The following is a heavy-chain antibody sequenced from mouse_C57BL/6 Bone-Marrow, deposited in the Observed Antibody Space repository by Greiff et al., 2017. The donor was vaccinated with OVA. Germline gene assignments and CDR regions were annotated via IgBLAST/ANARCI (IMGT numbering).Heavy chain of an antibody. D-gene: IGHD3-2*02. J-gene: IGHJ4*01. CDR1: GYTFTSYW. CDR3: ARSDSGYPYYYAMDY. Sequence: QVQLQQPGAELVKPGASVKLSCKASGYTFTSYWMHWVKQRPGQGLEWIGMIHPNSGSTNYNEKFKSKATLTVDKSSSTAYMQLSSLTSEDSAVYYWARSDSGYPYYYAMDYWGQGTSVTVSS. V-gene: IGHV1-64*01. CDR2: IHPNSGST.